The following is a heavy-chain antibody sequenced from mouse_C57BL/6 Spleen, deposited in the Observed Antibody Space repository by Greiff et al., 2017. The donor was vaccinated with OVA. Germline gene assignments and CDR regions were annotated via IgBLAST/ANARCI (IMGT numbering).Heavy chain of an antibody. V-gene: IGHV1-52*01. J-gene: IGHJ2*01. CDR3: ARSESQLDY. D-gene: IGHD2-12*01. Sequence: QVQLQQPGAELVRPGSSVTLSCKASGYTFTSYWMHWVKQRPIQGLEWIGNIDPSDSETHYNQKFKDKATLTVDKSSSTAYMQLSSLTSEDSAVYYCARSESQLDYWGQGTTRTVSS. CDR2: IDPSDSET. CDR1: GYTFTSYW.